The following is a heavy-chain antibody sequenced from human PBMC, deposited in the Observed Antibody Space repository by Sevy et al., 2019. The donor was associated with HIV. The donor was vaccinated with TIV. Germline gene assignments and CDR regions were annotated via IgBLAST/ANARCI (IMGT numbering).Heavy chain of an antibody. V-gene: IGHV3-7*01. CDR3: GY. CDR1: GFTFSSYW. CDR2: MRQDGSEK. D-gene: IGHD3-10*01. Sequence: GGSLRLSCAASGFTFSSYWMTWVRQAPGKGLEWVANMRQDGSEKYYVDSVKGRFTISRDNAKNSLYLHCARGIYGSGSRLGLGYWGQGTLVTVSS. J-gene: IGHJ4*02.